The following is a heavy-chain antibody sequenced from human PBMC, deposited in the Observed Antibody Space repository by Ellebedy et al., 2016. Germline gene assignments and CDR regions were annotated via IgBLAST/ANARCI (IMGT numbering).Heavy chain of an antibody. V-gene: IGHV3-23*01. D-gene: IGHD1-26*01. Sequence: GESLKISCAASGFTFSSYAMSWVRQAPGKGLEWVSSISGSGTSTYSADPVKGRFTISRDNSKNTLYLQMNSLRAEDTAVYYCASFSGSYRNLDYWGQGTLVTVSS. J-gene: IGHJ4*02. CDR3: ASFSGSYRNLDY. CDR1: GFTFSSYA. CDR2: ISGSGTST.